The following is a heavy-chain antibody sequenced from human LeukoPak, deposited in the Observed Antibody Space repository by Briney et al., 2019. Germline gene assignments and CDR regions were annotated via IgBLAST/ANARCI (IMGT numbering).Heavy chain of an antibody. CDR1: GFTFSSYS. CDR2: IKQDGSEK. V-gene: IGHV3-7*01. J-gene: IGHJ6*02. Sequence: GGSLRLSCAASGFTFSSYSMNWVRQAPGKGLEWVANIKQDGSEKYYVDSVKGRFTISRDNAKNSLYLQMNSLRAEDTAVYYCARGGDFWSGYPYYYYYGMDVWGQGTTVTVSS. D-gene: IGHD3-3*01. CDR3: ARGGDFWSGYPYYYYYGMDV.